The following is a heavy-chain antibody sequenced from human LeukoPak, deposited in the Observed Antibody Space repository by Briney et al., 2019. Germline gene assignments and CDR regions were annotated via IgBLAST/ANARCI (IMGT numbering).Heavy chain of an antibody. V-gene: IGHV4-31*11. J-gene: IGHJ4*02. Sequence: SETLSLTCAVYGGSISSGGYYWSWIRQHPGKGLEWIGYIYYSGSTYYNPSLKSRVTISVDTSKNQFSLKLSSVTAADTAVYYCAREGRDVEMGYWGQGTLVTVSS. CDR2: IYYSGST. CDR3: AREGRDVEMGY. CDR1: GGSISSGGYY. D-gene: IGHD5-24*01.